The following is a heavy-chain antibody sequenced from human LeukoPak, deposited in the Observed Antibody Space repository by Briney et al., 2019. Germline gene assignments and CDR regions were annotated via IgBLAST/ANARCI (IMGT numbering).Heavy chain of an antibody. CDR3: ARRLTQYDCFDP. CDR2: TYYRSTWYN. Sequence: SQTLSLTCAISGDSVSSNSVSWNWIRQSPSRGLEWLGRTYYRSTWYNDYAVSVRGRITVNPDTSKNQFSLHLNSVTPEDTAVYYCARRLTQYDCFDPWGQGIPVTVSS. J-gene: IGHJ5*02. V-gene: IGHV6-1*01. D-gene: IGHD2-2*01. CDR1: GDSVSSNSVS.